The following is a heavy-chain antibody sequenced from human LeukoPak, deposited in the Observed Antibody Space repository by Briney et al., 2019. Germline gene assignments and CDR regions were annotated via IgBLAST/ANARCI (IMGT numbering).Heavy chain of an antibody. Sequence: SETLSLTCAVYGGSFSGYYWSWIRQPPGKGLEWIGEINHSGSTNYNPPLKSRVTISVDTSKNQFSLKLSSVTAADTAVYYCARADSYYYYYMDVWGKGTTVTISS. D-gene: IGHD2-15*01. CDR1: GGSFSGYY. CDR2: INHSGST. CDR3: ARADSYYYYYMDV. J-gene: IGHJ6*03. V-gene: IGHV4-34*01.